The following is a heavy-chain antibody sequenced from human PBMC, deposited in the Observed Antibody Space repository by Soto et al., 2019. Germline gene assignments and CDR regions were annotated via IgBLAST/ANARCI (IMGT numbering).Heavy chain of an antibody. V-gene: IGHV1-69*12. D-gene: IGHD3-10*01. CDR2: VMPIFGTT. CDR3: ARLPRVIMPMLEGGLDV. CDR1: GGTFSSYV. Sequence: QVQLVQSGAEVKKPGASVKVSCKASGGTFSSYVISWVRQAPGQGLEWMGGVMPIFGTTNYAQKFQGRVTITADESTSTAYMELSSLKSEDTAVYYCARLPRVIMPMLEGGLDVWGQGTTVTVAS. J-gene: IGHJ6*02.